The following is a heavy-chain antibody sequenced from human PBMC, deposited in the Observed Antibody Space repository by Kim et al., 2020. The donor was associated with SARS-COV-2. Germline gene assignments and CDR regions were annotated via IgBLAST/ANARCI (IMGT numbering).Heavy chain of an antibody. Sequence: SETLSLTCAVYGGSFSGYYWSWIRQPPGKGLEWIGEINHSGSTNYNPSLKSRVTISVDTSKNQFSLKLSSVTAADPAVYYCARGYGSKVDAFDIWVQGT. CDR2: INHSGST. CDR3: ARGYGSKVDAFDI. CDR1: GGSFSGYY. V-gene: IGHV4-34*01. D-gene: IGHD3-22*01. J-gene: IGHJ3*02.